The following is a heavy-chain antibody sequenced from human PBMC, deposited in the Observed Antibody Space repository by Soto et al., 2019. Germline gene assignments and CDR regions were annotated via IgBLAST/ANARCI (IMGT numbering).Heavy chain of an antibody. CDR3: AKGSHIAARPFFFDS. Sequence: EVQLLESGGGLVQPGESLRLSCAASGFNFRSFAMNWVRQAPGKGLEWVATIRGGAATTYADSVKGRLTISRDNSKTTVALQMNSLTAEDTAVYYCAKGSHIAARPFFFDSWGRGTLVTVSS. J-gene: IGHJ4*02. CDR2: IRGGAAT. CDR1: GFNFRSFA. D-gene: IGHD6-6*01. V-gene: IGHV3-23*01.